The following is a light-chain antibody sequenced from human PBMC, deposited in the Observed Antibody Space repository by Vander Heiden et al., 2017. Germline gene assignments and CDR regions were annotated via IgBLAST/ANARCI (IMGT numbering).Light chain of an antibody. V-gene: IGKV1-27*01. J-gene: IGKJ2*01. CDR3: RKENSAPYT. Sequence: DIQMTHSPSSLSASVGDRVTITCRASQGISNYLAWYQQKPGKGPKLLIYAASTLQSGVPSRFSGSGSGTHFTLSVSSLQLEDVAPYFFRKENSAPYTFGQWTKLDIK. CDR1: QGISNY. CDR2: AAS.